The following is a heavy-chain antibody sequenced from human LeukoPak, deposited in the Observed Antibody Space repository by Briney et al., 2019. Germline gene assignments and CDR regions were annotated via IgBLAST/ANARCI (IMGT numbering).Heavy chain of an antibody. CDR1: GFTFSSYA. J-gene: IGHJ6*02. CDR2: ISGSGGST. D-gene: IGHD4-17*01. CDR3: ATPPYGDYNHYYYYGMDV. Sequence: GGSLRLSCAASGFTFSSYAMSWVRQVPGKGLEWVSAISGSGGSTYYADSVKGRFTISRDNSKNTLYLQMNSLRAEDTAVYYCATPPYGDYNHYYYYGMDVWGQGTTVTVSS. V-gene: IGHV3-23*01.